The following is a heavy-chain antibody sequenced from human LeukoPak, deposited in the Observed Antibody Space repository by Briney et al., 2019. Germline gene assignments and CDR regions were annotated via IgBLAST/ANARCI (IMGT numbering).Heavy chain of an antibody. Sequence: HPGGSLRLSCAASGFTFSSYAMSWVRQAPGKGLEWVSGISGSGDNTYYADSVKGRFTISRDNSKNTLYVQVNSLGTEDTAAYYCAKGSYYDSSGSFYFDYWGQETLVTVSS. V-gene: IGHV3-23*01. CDR3: AKGSYYDSSGSFYFDY. CDR2: ISGSGDNT. J-gene: IGHJ4*02. CDR1: GFTFSSYA. D-gene: IGHD3-22*01.